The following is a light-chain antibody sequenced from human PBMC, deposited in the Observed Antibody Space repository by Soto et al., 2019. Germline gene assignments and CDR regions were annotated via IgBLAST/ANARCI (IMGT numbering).Light chain of an antibody. CDR2: EVS. CDR1: SSDVGGYNY. J-gene: IGLJ2*01. CDR3: SSYTSSSTVV. Sequence: QSALTQPASVSGSPGQSITISCTGTSSDVGGYNYVSWYQQHPGKAPKLMIYEVSKRPSGGSNRFSGSKSGNTASLAISGLQAEDEADYYCSSYTSSSTVVFGGGTKVTVL. V-gene: IGLV2-14*01.